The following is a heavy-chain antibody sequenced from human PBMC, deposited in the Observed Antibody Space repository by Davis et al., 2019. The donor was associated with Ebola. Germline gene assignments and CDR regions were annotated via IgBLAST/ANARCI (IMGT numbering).Heavy chain of an antibody. CDR3: ARRGYSDSSAEDY. Sequence: PGGSLRLSCAASGFTFSSYWMHWVRQAPGKGLVWVSRINSDGSSTSYADSVKGRFTISRDNAKSSLYLQMNSLRAEDTAVYYCARRGYSDSSAEDYWGQGTLVTVSS. D-gene: IGHD3-22*01. CDR1: GFTFSSYW. V-gene: IGHV3-74*01. J-gene: IGHJ4*02. CDR2: INSDGSST.